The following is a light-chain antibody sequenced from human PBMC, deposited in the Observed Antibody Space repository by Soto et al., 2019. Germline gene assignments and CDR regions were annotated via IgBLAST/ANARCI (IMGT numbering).Light chain of an antibody. CDR2: EVS. CDR1: SSDVGGYNY. Sequence: QSALTQPPSASGSPGQSVTISCTGTSSDVGGYNYVSWYQQHPGKAPKLMIFEVSKRPSGVPDRFSGSKSGNTASLTVSGRQAEDEADYYCSSYAGSVLFGGGTQLTVL. J-gene: IGLJ2*01. V-gene: IGLV2-8*01. CDR3: SSYAGSVL.